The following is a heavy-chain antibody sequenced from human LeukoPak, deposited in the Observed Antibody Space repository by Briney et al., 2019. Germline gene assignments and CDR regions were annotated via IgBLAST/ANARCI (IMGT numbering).Heavy chain of an antibody. V-gene: IGHV3-7*03. J-gene: IGHJ4*02. CDR2: IKQDGSER. D-gene: IGHD3-10*01. CDR3: ETGAGGGC. CDR1: GFTFSSHW. Sequence: PGGSLRLSCAASGFTFSSHWMTWVRQAPGEGLEWVANIKQDGSERNYVDSVKGRFNISRDNAKNSVYLQMNTLRDEDAAVYYCETGAGGGCWGRGTLLTVSS.